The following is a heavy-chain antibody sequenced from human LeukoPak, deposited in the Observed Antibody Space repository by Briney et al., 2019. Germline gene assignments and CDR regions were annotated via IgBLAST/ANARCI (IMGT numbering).Heavy chain of an antibody. CDR1: GGSISSGSYY. D-gene: IGHD1-26*01. CDR2: IYTSGST. J-gene: IGHJ4*02. V-gene: IGHV4-61*02. CDR3: AREEWELFDY. Sequence: SQTLSLTCTVSGGSISSGSYYWSWIRQPAGKGLEWIGRIYTSGSTNYNPSLKSRVTISVDTSKNQFSLKLSSVTAADTAVYYCAREEWELFDYWGQGTLVTDSS.